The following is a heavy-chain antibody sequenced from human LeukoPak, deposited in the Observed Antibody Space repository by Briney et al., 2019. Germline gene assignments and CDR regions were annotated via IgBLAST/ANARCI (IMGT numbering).Heavy chain of an antibody. D-gene: IGHD3-10*01. CDR2: INPSGGST. Sequence: ASVKVSCKASGYSFTNFYIHWVRQAPGQGLEWMGIINPSGGSTNYAQKFQGRVTMTSDTSAGTVYMDLSSLRSEDTAIYYCARDKSSTNWLDSWGQGTLVSVSS. CDR3: ARDKSSTNWLDS. V-gene: IGHV1-46*01. J-gene: IGHJ5*01. CDR1: GYSFTNFY.